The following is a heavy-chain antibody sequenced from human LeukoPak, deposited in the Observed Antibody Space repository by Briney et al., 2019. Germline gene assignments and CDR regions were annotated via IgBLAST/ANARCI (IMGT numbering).Heavy chain of an antibody. J-gene: IGHJ4*02. CDR3: ARSSVWYKNFDY. V-gene: IGHV4-34*01. CDR1: GGSFSGYY. Sequence: SETLSLTCAVYGGSFSGYYWSWIRQPPGKGLEWIGEINHSGSTNYNPSLKSRVTISVDTSKNQFSLKLSSVTAADTAVYYCARSSVWYKNFDYWGQRTLVTVSS. D-gene: IGHD1-1*01. CDR2: INHSGST.